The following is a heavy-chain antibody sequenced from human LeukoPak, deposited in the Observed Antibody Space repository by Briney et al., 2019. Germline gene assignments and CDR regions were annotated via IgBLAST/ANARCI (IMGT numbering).Heavy chain of an antibody. Sequence: SETLSLTCTVSGGSISTSNYYWGWIRQPPGKGLERIGSIYYTGSTYYNPSLMGRVTISVDTSKNQYSLKLNSVTAADTAVYYCARHQDHYYDSSGYLDYWGQGTLVTVSS. CDR3: ARHQDHYYDSSGYLDY. CDR1: GGSISTSNYY. CDR2: IYYTGST. D-gene: IGHD3-22*01. V-gene: IGHV4-39*01. J-gene: IGHJ4*02.